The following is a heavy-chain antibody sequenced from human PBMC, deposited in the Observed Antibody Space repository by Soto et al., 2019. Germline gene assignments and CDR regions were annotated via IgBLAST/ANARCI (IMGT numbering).Heavy chain of an antibody. CDR3: AKDQGPWIRYNWNAHEA. Sequence: EVQLVESGGGLVQPGRSVRLSCADSGFTFDDYAMHWVRQAPGKGLEWVSGISWNSGSIGYADSVKGRFTISRDNVKNSLYLQMNSLRAEDTALYYCAKDQGPWIRYNWNAHEAWGQGTLVTVSS. CDR2: ISWNSGSI. V-gene: IGHV3-9*01. D-gene: IGHD1-20*01. J-gene: IGHJ4*02. CDR1: GFTFDDYA.